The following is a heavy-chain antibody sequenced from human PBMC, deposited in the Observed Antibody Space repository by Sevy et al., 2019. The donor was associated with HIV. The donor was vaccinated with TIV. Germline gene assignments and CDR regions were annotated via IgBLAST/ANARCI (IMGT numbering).Heavy chain of an antibody. Sequence: SETLSLTCAVSGGSIRSGVYSWNWIRQPPGKGLEWIGYIHYTGSTKYNPSLESRVTISVDTSKNQFSLKLSSVTAADTAVYYCARAPPVRSGDDSLNWFAPWGQGTLVTVSS. CDR3: ARAPPVRSGDDSLNWFAP. D-gene: IGHD5-12*01. V-gene: IGHV4-61*08. CDR2: IHYTGST. J-gene: IGHJ5*02. CDR1: GGSIRSGVYS.